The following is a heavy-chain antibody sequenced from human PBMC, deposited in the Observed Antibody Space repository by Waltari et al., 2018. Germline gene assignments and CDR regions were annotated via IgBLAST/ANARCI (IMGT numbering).Heavy chain of an antibody. J-gene: IGHJ4*02. CDR2: INPNSGGA. CDR3: ARAGYTAMDPIDY. CDR1: RYTLTVYY. Sequence: QLQLVQSGAEVKTPRSSVTVSCRASRYTLTVYYLHWVRQAPGQGLEWMGWINPNSGGANYAQKFQGMVTMTRDTSISTAYMELSRLRSDDTAVYYCARAGYTAMDPIDYWGQGTLVTVSS. D-gene: IGHD5-18*01. V-gene: IGHV1-2*02.